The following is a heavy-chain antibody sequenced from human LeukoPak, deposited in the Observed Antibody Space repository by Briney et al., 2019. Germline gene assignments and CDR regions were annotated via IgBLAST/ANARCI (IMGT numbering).Heavy chain of an antibody. CDR1: GFTFTYYA. CDR2: ISHDGSNQ. Sequence: PGRSLRLSCAVSGFTFTYYAMHWFRQAPGKGLEWVAVISHDGSNQQYADSVRGQVTISRDNSKSTLYLQMASLRAGDTAVYYCARQSHTGSWYFSYCGQGTLVTVSS. CDR3: ARQSHTGSWYFSY. D-gene: IGHD3-16*02. V-gene: IGHV3-30-3*01. J-gene: IGHJ4*01.